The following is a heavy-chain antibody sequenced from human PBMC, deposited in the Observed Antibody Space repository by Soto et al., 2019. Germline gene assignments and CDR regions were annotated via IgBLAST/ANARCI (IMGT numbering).Heavy chain of an antibody. D-gene: IGHD4-4*01. V-gene: IGHV5-51*01. CDR2: INPGDSDI. CDR3: ARHEQFYYYYYGMDA. Sequence: PGESLKISCNASGYSFTTYCIAWVLQMPGKGLEWMGIINPGDSDIRYSPSFQGQVTISADNSISTAYLQWSSPKASDTAMYYCARHEQFYYYYYGMDAWGQGTAVTVSS. J-gene: IGHJ6*02. CDR1: GYSFTTYC.